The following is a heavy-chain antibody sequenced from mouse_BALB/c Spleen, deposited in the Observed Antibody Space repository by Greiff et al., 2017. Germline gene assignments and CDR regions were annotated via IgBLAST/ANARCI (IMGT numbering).Heavy chain of an antibody. D-gene: IGHD2-14*01. CDR2: IWSGGST. CDR3: ARGEVLHYYAMDY. J-gene: IGHJ4*01. Sequence: VQLVESGPGLVQPSQSLSITCTVSGFSLTSYGVHWVRQSPGKGLEWLGVIWSGGSTDYNAAFISRLSISKDNSKSQVFFKMNSLQANDTAIYYCARGEVLHYYAMDYWGQGTSVTVSS. V-gene: IGHV2-2*02. CDR1: GFSLTSYG.